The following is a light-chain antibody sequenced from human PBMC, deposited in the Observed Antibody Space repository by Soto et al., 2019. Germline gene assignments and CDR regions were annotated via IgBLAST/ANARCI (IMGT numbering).Light chain of an antibody. Sequence: EIEMTNSPATLSVSRREIATLSCRASQSGSSNLVWYQQKPCQAPRLLIYDAATRAAGVPAKCSGSGSGTEFTPTTNSLQSEDFSVYLCHQRYNWPPTTFGQVTRLEIK. CDR3: HQRYNWPPTT. CDR2: DAA. V-gene: IGKV3-15*01. CDR1: QSGSSN. J-gene: IGKJ5*01.